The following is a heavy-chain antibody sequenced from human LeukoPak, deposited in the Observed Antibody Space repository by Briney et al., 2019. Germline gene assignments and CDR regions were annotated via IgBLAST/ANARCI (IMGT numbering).Heavy chain of an antibody. CDR1: GGSISSYY. Sequence: PSETLSLTXTVSGGSISSYYWSWIRQPAGKRLEWIGRIYTSGSTNYNPSLKSRVTMSVDTSKNQFSLKLSSVTAADTAVYYSARSIVGATPWFDPWGQGTLVTVSS. V-gene: IGHV4-4*07. CDR2: IYTSGST. CDR3: ARSIVGATPWFDP. D-gene: IGHD1-26*01. J-gene: IGHJ5*02.